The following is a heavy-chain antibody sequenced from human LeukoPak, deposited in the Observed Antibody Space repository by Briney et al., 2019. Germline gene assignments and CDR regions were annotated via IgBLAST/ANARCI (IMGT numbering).Heavy chain of an antibody. J-gene: IGHJ5*02. V-gene: IGHV3-48*04. CDR2: ISSSGSTI. Sequence: GGSLRLSCAASGFTFSSYSMNWVRQAPGKGLEWVSYISSSGSTIYYADSVKGRFTISRDNVKNSLYLQMNSLRAEDTAVYYCARDLLTKYQLPRGWFDPWGQGTLVTVSS. CDR3: ARDLLTKYQLPRGWFDP. CDR1: GFTFSSYS. D-gene: IGHD2-2*01.